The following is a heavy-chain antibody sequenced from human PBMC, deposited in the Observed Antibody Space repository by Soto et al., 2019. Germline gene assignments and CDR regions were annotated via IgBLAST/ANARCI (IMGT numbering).Heavy chain of an antibody. CDR2: VNAGNDNT. J-gene: IGHJ4*02. CDR3: AREVPYGYSRFDY. D-gene: IGHD5-18*01. V-gene: IGHV1-3*01. Sequence: QVHLVQSGAEVKKPGASVKVSGKTSGYTFTNNVIHWVRQAPGQRLEWMGWVNAGNDNTKWSREFQGILTLTKDTSATTAYMELSSLTSEDTAIYFCAREVPYGYSRFDYWGQGTLVTVSS. CDR1: GYTFTNNV.